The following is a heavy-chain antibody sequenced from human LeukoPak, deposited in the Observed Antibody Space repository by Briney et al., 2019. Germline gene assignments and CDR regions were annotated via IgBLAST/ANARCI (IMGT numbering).Heavy chain of an antibody. CDR3: ARVDLWFGELG. J-gene: IGHJ4*02. D-gene: IGHD3-10*01. V-gene: IGHV1-46*01. CDR2: INPSGGST. CDR1: GYTFTGYY. Sequence: GASVKDSCKASGYTFTGYYMHWVRQAPGQELEWMGIINPSGGSTSYAQKFQGRVTMTRDTSTSTVYMELSSLRSEDTAVYYCARVDLWFGELGWGQGTLVTVSS.